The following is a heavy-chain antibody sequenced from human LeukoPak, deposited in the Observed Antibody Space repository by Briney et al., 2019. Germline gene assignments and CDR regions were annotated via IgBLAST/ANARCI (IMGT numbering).Heavy chain of an antibody. D-gene: IGHD3-22*01. CDR3: AKWRYYDSSGYSSYYYFDY. J-gene: IGHJ4*02. V-gene: IGHV3-23*01. CDR1: GFTFSSYA. Sequence: GGSLRLSCAASGFTFSSYAMSWVRQAPGKGLEWVSAISGRGGSTYYADSVKGRFTISRDNSKNTLYLQMNSLRAEDTAVYYCAKWRYYDSSGYSSYYYFDYWGQGTLVTVSS. CDR2: ISGRGGST.